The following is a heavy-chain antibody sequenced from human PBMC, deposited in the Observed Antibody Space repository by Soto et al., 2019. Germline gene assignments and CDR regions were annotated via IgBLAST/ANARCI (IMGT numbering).Heavy chain of an antibody. CDR1: GFAFSTYA. J-gene: IGHJ6*02. V-gene: IGHV3-23*01. CDR2: ISGSGGSS. Sequence: EVQLLESGGALEHPGGSLRLSCAAAGFAFSTYAMTWVRQAPGKGLEWVSVISGSGGSSYYAASVKGRFTISRDNSKNTLFLKMNCLRAEDTAVYYCAKVTKRAAAGRYEYYKYGMDVWGQGTTVTVSS. D-gene: IGHD6-13*01. CDR3: AKVTKRAAAGRYEYYKYGMDV.